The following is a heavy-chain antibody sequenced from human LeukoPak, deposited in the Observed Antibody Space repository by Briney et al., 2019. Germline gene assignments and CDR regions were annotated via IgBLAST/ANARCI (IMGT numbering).Heavy chain of an antibody. CDR3: ASSVDYYDSSGYPMYEYFQH. D-gene: IGHD3-22*01. Sequence: SVKVSCKASGGTFSSYAISWVRQAPGQGLEWMGAIIPIFGTANYAQKFQGRVTITTDESTSTAYMELSSLRSEDTAVYYCASSVDYYDSSGYPMYEYFQHWGQGTLVTVSS. J-gene: IGHJ1*01. V-gene: IGHV1-69*05. CDR2: IIPIFGTA. CDR1: GGTFSSYA.